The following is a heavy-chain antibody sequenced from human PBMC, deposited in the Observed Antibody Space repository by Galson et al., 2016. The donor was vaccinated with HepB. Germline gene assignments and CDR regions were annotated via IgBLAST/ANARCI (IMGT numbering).Heavy chain of an antibody. Sequence: ETLSLTCTVSGGSISSSSYYWGWIRQPPGKGLEWIGSIYYSGSTYYNPSLKSRVTISVDTSKNQFSLKLSPVTAADTAVYYCARVDGEITMVRGVIISLRFNWFDPWGQGTLVTVSS. V-gene: IGHV4-39*01. J-gene: IGHJ5*02. CDR2: IYYSGST. D-gene: IGHD3-10*01. CDR1: GGSISSSSYY. CDR3: ARVDGEITMVRGVIISLRFNWFDP.